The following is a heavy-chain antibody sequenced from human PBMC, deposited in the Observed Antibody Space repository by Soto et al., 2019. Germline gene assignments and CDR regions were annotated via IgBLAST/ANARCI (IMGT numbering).Heavy chain of an antibody. Sequence: GGSLRLSCAVSGFTFSSYSMNWVRQAPGKGLEWVSYISSSSSTIYYADTVKGRFTISRDNAKNSLYLQMNSLRAEDTAVYYCARDPPAHYDSSGYSSPGFDYWGQGTLVTVSS. V-gene: IGHV3-48*04. CDR2: ISSSSSTI. CDR1: GFTFSSYS. J-gene: IGHJ4*02. D-gene: IGHD3-22*01. CDR3: ARDPPAHYDSSGYSSPGFDY.